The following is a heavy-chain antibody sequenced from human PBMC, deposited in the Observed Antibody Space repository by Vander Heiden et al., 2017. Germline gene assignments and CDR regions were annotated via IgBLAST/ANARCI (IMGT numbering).Heavy chain of an antibody. CDR1: GFTFRSYW. Sequence: EVQLVESGGGLVQPGGSLRLSCAASGFTFRSYWMHWVRQAPGKGLVWVSRINSDGSSTSYADSVKGRFTISRDNAKNTLYLQMNSLRAEDTAVYYCARVGYDFWSGLYGMDVWGQGTTVTVSS. CDR2: INSDGSST. D-gene: IGHD3-3*01. CDR3: ARVGYDFWSGLYGMDV. J-gene: IGHJ6*02. V-gene: IGHV3-74*01.